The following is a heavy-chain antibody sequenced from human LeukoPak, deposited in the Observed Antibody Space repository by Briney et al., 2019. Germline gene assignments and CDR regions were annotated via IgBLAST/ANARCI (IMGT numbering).Heavy chain of an antibody. Sequence: SETQSLTCAVYGGSFSGYYWSWIRQPPGKGLEWIGEINHSGSTNYNPSLKSRVTISVDTSKNQFSLKLSSVTAADTAVYYCARLAPSRPALYSSSWYGNWFDPWGQGTLVTVSS. D-gene: IGHD6-13*01. J-gene: IGHJ5*02. V-gene: IGHV4-34*01. CDR2: INHSGST. CDR3: ARLAPSRPALYSSSWYGNWFDP. CDR1: GGSFSGYY.